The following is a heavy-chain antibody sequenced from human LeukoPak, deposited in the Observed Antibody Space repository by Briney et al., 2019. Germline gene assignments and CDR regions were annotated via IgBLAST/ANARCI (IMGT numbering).Heavy chain of an antibody. CDR3: ARSLWFREFWRGDNWFDP. CDR2: MNPNSGNT. D-gene: IGHD3-10*01. V-gene: IGHV1-8*01. Sequence: ASVKVSCKASGYTFTSYDINWVRQATGQGLEWMGWMNPNSGNTGYAQKFQGRVTMTRNTSISTAYMELSSLRSEDTAVYYCARSLWFREFWRGDNWFDPWGQGTLVTVSS. CDR1: GYTFTSYD. J-gene: IGHJ5*02.